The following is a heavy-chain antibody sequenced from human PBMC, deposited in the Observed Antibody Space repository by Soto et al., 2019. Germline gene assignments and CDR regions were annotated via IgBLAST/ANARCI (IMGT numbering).Heavy chain of an antibody. Sequence: GXSVKVACTASGYPFTSYAMHWVRQAPGQRLEWMGWINAGNGNTKYSQKFQGRVTITRDTSASTAYMELSSLRSEDTAVSYCARDLGSYCGQRTLVTVSS. J-gene: IGHJ4*02. CDR3: ARDLGSY. V-gene: IGHV1-3*01. CDR2: INAGNGNT. CDR1: GYPFTSYA.